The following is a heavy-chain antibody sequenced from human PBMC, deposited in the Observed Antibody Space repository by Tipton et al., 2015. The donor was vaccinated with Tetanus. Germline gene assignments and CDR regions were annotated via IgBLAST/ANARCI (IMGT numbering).Heavy chain of an antibody. J-gene: IGHJ4*02. V-gene: IGHV3-30*03. CDR1: GFTLRTYS. D-gene: IGHD4-17*01. CDR3: AREWTSTVTSKYDY. CDR2: ISYDGSKN. Sequence: SLRLSCAASGFTLRTYSMNWVRQAPGKGLEWVAVISYDGSKNNYADSVKGRFTISRDNSKNMLYLQMNSLTTEDTAVYYCAREWTSTVTSKYDYWGQGTLVTVSS.